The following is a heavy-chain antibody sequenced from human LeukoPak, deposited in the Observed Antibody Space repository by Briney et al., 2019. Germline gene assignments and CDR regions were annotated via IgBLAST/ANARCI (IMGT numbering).Heavy chain of an antibody. D-gene: IGHD4-17*01. CDR2: INPSSGGT. CDR3: ARDGGTTTRLRFDS. V-gene: IGHV1-46*01. J-gene: IGHJ5*01. CDR1: GYTFTGYY. Sequence: GASVKVSCKASGYTFTGYYVHWVRQAPGQGLEWMGLINPSSGGTTYAQKFQGRVAMTRDMSTTTVYMELSNLRSEDRAVYYCARDGGTTTRLRFDSWGQGTLVTVSS.